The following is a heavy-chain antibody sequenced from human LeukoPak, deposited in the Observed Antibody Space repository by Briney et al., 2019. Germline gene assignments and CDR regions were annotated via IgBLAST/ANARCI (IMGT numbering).Heavy chain of an antibody. V-gene: IGHV4-59*01. Sequence: PSETLSLTCTVSGVSISSSYWSWIRQPPGKRLEWIGYIYYSGSTNSNPSLKSRVTISADTSKNQFSLKLNSVTAADTAVYYCVRGNYYSRGYSNAFDIWGQGAMVTVSS. J-gene: IGHJ3*02. CDR2: IYYSGST. CDR1: GVSISSSY. CDR3: VRGNYYSRGYSNAFDI. D-gene: IGHD3-22*01.